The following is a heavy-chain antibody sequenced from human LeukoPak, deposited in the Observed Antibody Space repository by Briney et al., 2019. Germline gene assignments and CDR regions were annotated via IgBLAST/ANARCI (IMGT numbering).Heavy chain of an antibody. Sequence: AGGSLRLSCAASGFTFSSYGMHWVRQAPGKGLEWVAVIWYDGSNKYYADSVEGRFTISRDNSKNTLYLQMNSLRAEDTAVYYCAKDPLPLSVDYYDSSGYYNYWGQGTLVTVSS. CDR1: GFTFSSYG. D-gene: IGHD3-22*01. J-gene: IGHJ4*02. CDR2: IWYDGSNK. V-gene: IGHV3-33*06. CDR3: AKDPLPLSVDYYDSSGYYNY.